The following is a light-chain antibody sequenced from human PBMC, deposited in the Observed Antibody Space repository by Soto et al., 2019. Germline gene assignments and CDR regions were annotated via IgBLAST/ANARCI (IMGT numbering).Light chain of an antibody. Sequence: EIVLTQSPGTLSLSPGERATLSCRASQSVGGNFLAWYQHKPGRALRLLIFGASNRAGGIPDRFSDSGSGTDFTLTISSLEPEDFAVYYCQQYGSSPYTFGQGTKLEIK. CDR1: QSVGGNF. V-gene: IGKV3-20*01. J-gene: IGKJ2*01. CDR2: GAS. CDR3: QQYGSSPYT.